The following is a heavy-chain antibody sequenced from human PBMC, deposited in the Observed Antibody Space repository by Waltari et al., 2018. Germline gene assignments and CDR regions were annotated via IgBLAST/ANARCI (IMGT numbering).Heavy chain of an antibody. V-gene: IGHV3-23*01. D-gene: IGHD3-10*01. Sequence: EVQLLESGGGLVQPGGSLRLSCAASGFSFSNYAMSWVREVEGKWLEWVAAASDSVGSSYYADSLKGRFTSSRDNSKNMLYLQMKYLSAEDTALYYCAKDLLPTGVFDYWGQGALVTVSS. CDR2: ASDSVGSS. CDR1: GFSFSNYA. J-gene: IGHJ4*02. CDR3: AKDLLPTGVFDY.